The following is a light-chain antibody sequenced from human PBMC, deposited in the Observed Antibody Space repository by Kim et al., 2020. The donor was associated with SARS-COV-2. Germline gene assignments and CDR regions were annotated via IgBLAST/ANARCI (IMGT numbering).Light chain of an antibody. J-gene: IGKJ4*01. V-gene: IGKV1-33*01. CDR2: DAS. CDR1: QDIRNY. CDR3: QQYENLPS. Sequence: SASVGDRVTITCQASQDIRNYLNWYQHKSGKAPKLLIYDASNLKTGVPSRFSGSGSGTDFTFTITSLQPEDIATYYCQQYENLPSFGGGTKVDIK.